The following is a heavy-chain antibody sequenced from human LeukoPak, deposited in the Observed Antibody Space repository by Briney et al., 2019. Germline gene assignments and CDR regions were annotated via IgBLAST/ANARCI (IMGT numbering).Heavy chain of an antibody. D-gene: IGHD3-10*02. Sequence: GGSLRLSCAASGFTFNTHAMSWVRQAPGKGLEWVSAISPSGGITYYEDSVKGRFTISRDNSKNTLYLQINSLRAEDTAVYYCAKGVNYFVLEYWGQGTLVTISS. CDR1: GFTFNTHA. CDR2: ISPSGGIT. CDR3: AKGVNYFVLEY. V-gene: IGHV3-23*01. J-gene: IGHJ4*02.